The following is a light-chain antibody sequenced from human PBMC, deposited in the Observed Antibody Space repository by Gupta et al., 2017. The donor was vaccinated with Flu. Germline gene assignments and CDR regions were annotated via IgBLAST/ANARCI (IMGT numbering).Light chain of an antibody. J-gene: IGKJ3*01. Sequence: EKVLTQSPAALSVSPGERATVSCRASQSVSSHLAWYQQKPGQAPSLLIYDTSTRATGIPARFSGSGSGTEFTLTISSLQSEDFAVYYCQQDNSWPFTFGHGTKVEIK. V-gene: IGKV3-15*01. CDR1: QSVSSH. CDR3: QQDNSWPFT. CDR2: DTS.